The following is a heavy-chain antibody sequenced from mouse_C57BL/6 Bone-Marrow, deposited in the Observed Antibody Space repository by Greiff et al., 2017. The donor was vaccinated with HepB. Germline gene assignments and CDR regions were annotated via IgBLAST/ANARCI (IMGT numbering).Heavy chain of an antibody. J-gene: IGHJ1*03. CDR3: TRRKFSQLGWYFDV. V-gene: IGHV1-5*01. CDR1: GYTFTSYW. CDR2: IYPGNSDT. D-gene: IGHD4-1*02. Sequence: EVQRVESGTVLARPGASVKMSCKTSGYTFTSYWMHWVKQRPGQGLEWIGAIYPGNSDTSYNQKFKGKAKLTAVTSASTAYMELSSLTNEDSAVYYCTRRKFSQLGWYFDVWGTGTTVTVSS.